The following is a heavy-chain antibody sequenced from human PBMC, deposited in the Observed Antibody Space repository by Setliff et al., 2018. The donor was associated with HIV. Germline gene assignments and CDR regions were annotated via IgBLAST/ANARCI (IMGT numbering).Heavy chain of an antibody. CDR3: ARASRWGSIPFDY. CDR2: IYYTGST. Sequence: SETLSLTCGVSGDSVTRGGSSWSWIRHHPGKGLEWIGYIYYTGSTYYTPSLKSRVTMSLDTSQNQFSLRLTSVTAADTAVYYCARASRWGSIPFDYWGQGTLVTVSS. V-gene: IGHV4-31*11. D-gene: IGHD2-21*01. CDR1: GDSVTRGGSS. J-gene: IGHJ4*02.